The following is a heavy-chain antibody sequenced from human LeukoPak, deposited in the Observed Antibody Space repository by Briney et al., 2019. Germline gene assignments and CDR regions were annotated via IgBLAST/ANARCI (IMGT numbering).Heavy chain of an antibody. CDR2: IYTSGST. CDR3: ARDGTYSSSWTHYYYYMDV. J-gene: IGHJ6*03. D-gene: IGHD6-13*01. CDR1: GGSISSYY. Sequence: SETLSLTCTVSGGSISSYYWSWIRQPAGKGLEWIGRIYTSGSTNYNPSLKSRVTMSVDTSKNQFSLKLSSVTAADTAVYYCARDGTYSSSWTHYYYYMDVWGKGTTVTVSS. V-gene: IGHV4-4*07.